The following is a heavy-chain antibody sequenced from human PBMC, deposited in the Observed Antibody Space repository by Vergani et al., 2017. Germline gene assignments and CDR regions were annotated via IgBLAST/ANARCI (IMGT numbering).Heavy chain of an antibody. D-gene: IGHD1-14*01. J-gene: IGHJ5*02. CDR3: ARDLRLLYNRFDP. Sequence: QVQLVESGGGVVQPGRSLRLSCAASGFTFNQYGMHWVRQAPGKGLEWVAVTWYDGNNKQYADSVKGRFTISRDNSKSTMYLQMNRLRYEDTGVYYCARDLRLLYNRFDPWGQGTLVTVSS. CDR1: GFTFNQYG. CDR2: TWYDGNNK. V-gene: IGHV3-33*01.